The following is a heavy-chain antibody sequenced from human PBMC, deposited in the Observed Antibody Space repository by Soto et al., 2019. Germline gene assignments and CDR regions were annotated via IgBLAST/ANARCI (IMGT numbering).Heavy chain of an antibody. CDR3: AREGVAARPIDY. D-gene: IGHD6-6*01. J-gene: IGHJ4*02. Sequence: EVQLVESGGGLVKPGGSLRLSCAASGFTFSSYTMNWVRQAPGKGLEWVSSISGSSSYIYYADSVKGRFTISRVNAKNSLYLEMNSLRAEDTAVYYCAREGVAARPIDYWGQGILVTVSS. CDR2: ISGSSSYI. CDR1: GFTFSSYT. V-gene: IGHV3-21*06.